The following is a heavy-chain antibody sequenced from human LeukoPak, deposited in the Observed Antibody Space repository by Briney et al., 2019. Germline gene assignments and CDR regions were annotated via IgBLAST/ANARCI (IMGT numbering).Heavy chain of an antibody. CDR1: GFPFSDAW. J-gene: IGHJ4*02. Sequence: GGSLGLSCAASGFPFSDAWMSWVRQAPGKGLEWVGRIESKTDSGTTEYAAPVKGRFTISRGDSKNTLYLQMNSLKTEDTAVYYCTRDEGDDYFDNWGQGTLVTVSS. V-gene: IGHV3-15*04. D-gene: IGHD3-16*01. CDR3: TRDEGDDYFDN. CDR2: IESKTDSGTT.